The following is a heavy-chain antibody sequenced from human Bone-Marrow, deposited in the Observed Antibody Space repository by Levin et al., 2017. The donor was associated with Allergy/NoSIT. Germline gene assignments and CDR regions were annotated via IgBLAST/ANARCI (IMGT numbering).Heavy chain of an antibody. CDR1: EFTFSNYW. D-gene: IGHD6-19*01. CDR2: INPDGSRK. CDR3: TRDYSDSGGWYSGRVY. V-gene: IGHV3-7*01. J-gene: IGHJ4*02. Sequence: SGGSLRLSCAASEFTFSNYWMSWVRQAPGKGLEWVANINPDGSRKSYVDSVEGRFTISRDNAKNSLYLQMNSLRVEDTAMYYCTRDYSDSGGWYSGRVYWGQGTLVAVSA.